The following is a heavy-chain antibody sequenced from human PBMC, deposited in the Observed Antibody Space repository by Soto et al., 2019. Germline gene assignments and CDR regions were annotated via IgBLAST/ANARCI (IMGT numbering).Heavy chain of an antibody. CDR3: ASGAYYGDIRGY. Sequence: DVQLAESGGGLVQPGGSLRISCAASGFIFNNYWMHWVRQAPGKGLVWVSRINKDGSGTNYADSVRGRFTISRDNAENTLFLQMNSLRVEDTAVYYCASGAYYGDIRGYWGPGTLVTVSS. D-gene: IGHD4-17*01. CDR2: INKDGSGT. J-gene: IGHJ4*02. V-gene: IGHV3-74*01. CDR1: GFIFNNYW.